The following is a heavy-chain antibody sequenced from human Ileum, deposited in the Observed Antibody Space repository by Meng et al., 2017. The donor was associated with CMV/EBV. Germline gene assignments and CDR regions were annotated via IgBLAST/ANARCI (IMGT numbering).Heavy chain of an antibody. V-gene: IGHV1-18*01. J-gene: IGHJ4*02. Sequence: ASVKVSCKASGYSFINYGIIWVRQAPGQGLEWMGWISAFNGNTHYAQKVQGRVTLTTDTGTTTAYMEVRSLRSDDTAIYYCARSLSAGRPQVSFDYWGQGTLVTVSS. D-gene: IGHD6-6*01. CDR2: ISAFNGNT. CDR1: GYSFINYG. CDR3: ARSLSAGRPQVSFDY.